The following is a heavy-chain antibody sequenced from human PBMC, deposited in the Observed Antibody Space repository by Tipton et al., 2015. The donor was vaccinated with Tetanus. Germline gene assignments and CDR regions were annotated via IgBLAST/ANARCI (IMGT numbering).Heavy chain of an antibody. Sequence: TLSLTCTVPGGSIRSGGFYWSWIRQYPVKGLEWIGYIYYTGNTYYNPSLKSRVTISVDTSKNQFSLKLSSVTATDTAVYYCARRSVSARFDDWGQGTPVTVSS. J-gene: IGHJ4*02. V-gene: IGHV4-31*03. CDR1: GGSIRSGGFY. D-gene: IGHD6-6*01. CDR2: IYYTGNT. CDR3: ARRSVSARFDD.